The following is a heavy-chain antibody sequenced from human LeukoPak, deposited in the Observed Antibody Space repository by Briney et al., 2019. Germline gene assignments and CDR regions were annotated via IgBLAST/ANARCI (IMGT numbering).Heavy chain of an antibody. V-gene: IGHV3-74*01. CDR1: GFTFSSYW. CDR2: INSDGSST. Sequence: GGSLRLSCAASGFTFSSYWMHWVRQAPGKGLVWVSRINSDGSSTSYADSVKGRFTISRDNAKNTLYLQMNSLRAEDTAVHYCARETYYDSSEAFDIWGQGTMVTVSS. J-gene: IGHJ3*02. CDR3: ARETYYDSSEAFDI. D-gene: IGHD3-22*01.